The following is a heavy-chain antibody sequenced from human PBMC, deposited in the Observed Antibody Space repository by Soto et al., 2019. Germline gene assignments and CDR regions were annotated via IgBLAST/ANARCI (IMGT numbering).Heavy chain of an antibody. CDR2: IKSKTDGGTT. Sequence: GGSLRLSCAASGFTFSNAWMNWVRQAPGKGLEWVGRIKSKTDGGTTDYAAPVKGRFTISRDDSKNTLYLQMNSLKTEDTAVYYCTTTSMVNHYYYGMDVWGQGTTVTVSS. V-gene: IGHV3-15*07. CDR1: GFTFSNAW. CDR3: TTTSMVNHYYYGMDV. J-gene: IGHJ6*02. D-gene: IGHD5-18*01.